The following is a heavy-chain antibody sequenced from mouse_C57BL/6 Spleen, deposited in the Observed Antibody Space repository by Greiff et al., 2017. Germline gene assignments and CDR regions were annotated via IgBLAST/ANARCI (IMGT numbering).Heavy chain of an antibody. CDR1: GYTFTDYN. J-gene: IGHJ4*01. CDR3: ARPITTVVAIYYAMDY. CDR2: INPNNGGT. V-gene: IGHV1-22*01. Sequence: VQLKESGPELVKPGASVKMSCKASGYTFTDYNMHWVKQSHGKSLEWIGYINPNNGGTSYNQKFKGKATLTVNKSSSTAYMELRSLTSEDSAVYYCARPITTVVAIYYAMDYWCQGTSVTVSS. D-gene: IGHD1-1*01.